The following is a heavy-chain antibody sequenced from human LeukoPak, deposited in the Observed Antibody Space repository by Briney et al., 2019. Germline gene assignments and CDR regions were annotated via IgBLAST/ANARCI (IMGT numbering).Heavy chain of an antibody. V-gene: IGHV1-69*13. CDR3: ARSRAKYSSSYYFDY. D-gene: IGHD5-18*01. CDR2: IIPIFGTA. J-gene: IGHJ4*02. CDR1: GYTFTSYG. Sequence: GASVKVSCKASGYTFTSYGISWVRQAPGQGLEWMGGIIPIFGTANYAQKFQGRVTITADESTSTAYMELSSLRSEDTAVYYCARSRAKYSSSYYFDYWGQGTLVTVSS.